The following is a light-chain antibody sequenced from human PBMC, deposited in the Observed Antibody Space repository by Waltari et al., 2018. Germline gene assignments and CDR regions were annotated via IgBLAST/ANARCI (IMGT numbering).Light chain of an antibody. CDR1: QDISTS. J-gene: IGKJ4*01. CDR2: GAS. Sequence: DIQLTQSPSFLSASVGDRVTITCRASQDISTSLTWYQQKPGKAPDLLIYGASNLQSGVPSRFSGSGSGTEFTLTISSLQPEDFATYSCQQVKSFPLTFGGGTKVEV. CDR3: QQVKSFPLT. V-gene: IGKV1-9*01.